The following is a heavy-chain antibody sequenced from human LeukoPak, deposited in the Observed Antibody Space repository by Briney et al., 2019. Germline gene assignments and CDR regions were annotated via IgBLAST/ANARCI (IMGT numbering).Heavy chain of an antibody. CDR3: ASHYYYSRGSDAFDL. J-gene: IGHJ3*01. Sequence: SETLSLTCGVSDGSISSYNWWSWVRQPPGKGLEWIWEVYRYGDTNYNPSLKSRVTISGDKSKNQFSLKLNSVTAADTAVYFCASHYYYSRGSDAFDLWGQGTLVTVSS. CDR2: VYRYGDT. V-gene: IGHV4-4*02. D-gene: IGHD3-22*01. CDR1: DGSISSYNW.